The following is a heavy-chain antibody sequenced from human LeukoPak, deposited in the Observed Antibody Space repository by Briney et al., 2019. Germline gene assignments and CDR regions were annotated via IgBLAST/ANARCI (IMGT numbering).Heavy chain of an antibody. CDR3: ALDSSSYYYFDY. CDR2: INPSGGST. J-gene: IGHJ4*02. CDR1: GNTFTSYY. D-gene: IGHD6-6*01. Sequence: ASVKVSCKASGNTFTSYYMHWVRQAPGQGLEWMGIINPSGGSTSYAQKFQGRVTMTRDTSTSTVYMELSSLRSEDTAVYYCALDSSSYYYFDYWGQGTLVTVSS. V-gene: IGHV1-46*01.